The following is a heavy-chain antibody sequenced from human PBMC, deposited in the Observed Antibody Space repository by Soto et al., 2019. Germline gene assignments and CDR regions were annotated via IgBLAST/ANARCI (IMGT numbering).Heavy chain of an antibody. J-gene: IGHJ4*01. V-gene: IGHV3-11*05. Sequence: QVQLVESGGGLVKPGGSLRLSCAASGFTFSDYYMSWIRQAPGKGLESVSYISNSGTYTNYADSVKGRFTISRDNAKNSLYLQMNSLRAEDTAVYYCARGVYYYDSSGYLGYWGQGTLVTVSS. CDR3: ARGVYYYDSSGYLGY. CDR1: GFTFSDYY. CDR2: ISNSGTYT. D-gene: IGHD3-22*01.